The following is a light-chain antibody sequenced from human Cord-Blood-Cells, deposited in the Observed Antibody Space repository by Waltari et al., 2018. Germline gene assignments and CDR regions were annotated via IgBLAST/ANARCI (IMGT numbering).Light chain of an antibody. CDR3: QQYYSYLLT. Sequence: AIRMTQSPSSFSASTGDRVTITCRASQGISSYLAWYQQKPGKAPKLLIYAAPTLQSGVPSRFSGSGSGTDFTLTISCLQSEDFATYYCQQYYSYLLTFGGGTKVEIK. J-gene: IGKJ4*01. V-gene: IGKV1-8*01. CDR2: AAP. CDR1: QGISSY.